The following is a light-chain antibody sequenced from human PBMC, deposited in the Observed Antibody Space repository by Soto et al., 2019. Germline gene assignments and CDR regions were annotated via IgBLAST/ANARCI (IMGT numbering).Light chain of an antibody. V-gene: IGKV3-20*01. Sequence: IVLTQSPATLSLSPGKRASLSCRASQNISNYLIWYQQKPGQAPRLLIYGASNRATGIPDRFSGSGSGTDFTLTISKLEPEDFAVYHCQQYGGSPRTFGQGTKVDIK. J-gene: IGKJ1*01. CDR3: QQYGGSPRT. CDR1: QNISNY. CDR2: GAS.